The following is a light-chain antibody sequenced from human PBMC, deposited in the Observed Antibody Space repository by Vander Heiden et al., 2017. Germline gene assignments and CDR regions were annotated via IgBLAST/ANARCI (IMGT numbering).Light chain of an antibody. CDR2: DDD. V-gene: IGLV3-21*02. CDR1: NIGSKR. Sequence: SYVLTQPPSVSVAPGQTARITCGGSNIGSKRVHWYQQRPGQAPVVVVYDDDDRPSGIPERFSGSNSGNTATLTISRVEAGDEADYYCQVWDSSSDVVFGGGTKLTVL. J-gene: IGLJ2*01. CDR3: QVWDSSSDVV.